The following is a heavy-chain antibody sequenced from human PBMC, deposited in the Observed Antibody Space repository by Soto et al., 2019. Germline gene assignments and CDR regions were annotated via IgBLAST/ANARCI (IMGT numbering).Heavy chain of an antibody. D-gene: IGHD7-27*01. J-gene: IGHJ4*02. Sequence: QVQLVESGGGVVQPGRSLRLSCAASGFSFSISPMHWVRQATGKGPEWGALISYDGTNKFYADSVKGRFTISRDNSKSTLYLQVDSLRPEDAAVYYCARDQKTSGGQHWAFNYFDSWGQGTLVTVSS. V-gene: IGHV3-30-3*01. CDR1: GFSFSISP. CDR2: ISYDGTNK. CDR3: ARDQKTSGGQHWAFNYFDS.